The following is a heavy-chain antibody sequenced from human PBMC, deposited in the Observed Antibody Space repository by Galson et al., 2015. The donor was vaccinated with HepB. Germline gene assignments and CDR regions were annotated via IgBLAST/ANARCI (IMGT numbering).Heavy chain of an antibody. CDR1: GFTFDDYY. D-gene: IGHD6-25*01. Sequence: SLRLSCAASGFTFDDYYMSWIRQAPGKGLEYVAYISSASSYTNYADSVKGRFTITRDNAKSSLYLQMNSLRAADTAVYYCARTAADYFDSWGQGTLVTVSS. J-gene: IGHJ4*02. V-gene: IGHV3-11*03. CDR3: ARTAADYFDS. CDR2: ISSASSYT.